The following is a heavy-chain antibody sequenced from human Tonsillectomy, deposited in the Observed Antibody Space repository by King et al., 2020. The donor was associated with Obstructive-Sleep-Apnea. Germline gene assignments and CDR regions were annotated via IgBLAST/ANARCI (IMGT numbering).Heavy chain of an antibody. CDR2: IYYSGST. Sequence: QLQESGPGLVKPSQTLSLTCSVSGGSISSGGYYWSWIRQHPGKGLEWIGYIYYSGSTYYNPSLRGRVTISVDTSKNQFSLKLNSVTAADTAVYYCARGGTDNNYYFNYWGQGTLVTVSS. D-gene: IGHD1-1*01. V-gene: IGHV4-31*03. J-gene: IGHJ4*02. CDR1: GGSISSGGYY. CDR3: ARGGTDNNYYFNY.